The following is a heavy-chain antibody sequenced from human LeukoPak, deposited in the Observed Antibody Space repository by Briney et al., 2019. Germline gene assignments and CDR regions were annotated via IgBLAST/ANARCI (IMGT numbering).Heavy chain of an antibody. V-gene: IGHV3-30*02. J-gene: IGHJ3*02. CDR1: GFTFNSYG. D-gene: IGHD1-26*01. Sequence: GGSLRLSCAASGFTFNSYGMHWVRQAPGKWLEWVAFIRYDGSKSYFTDSVKGRFALSRDNSKNTLYLQMSSLRPEDTAVYFCAKDGASGSYFAFDIWGQGTMVTDSS. CDR3: AKDGASGSYFAFDI. CDR2: IRYDGSKS.